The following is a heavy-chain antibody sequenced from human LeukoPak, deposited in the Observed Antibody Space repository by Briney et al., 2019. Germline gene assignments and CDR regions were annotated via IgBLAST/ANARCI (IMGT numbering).Heavy chain of an antibody. D-gene: IGHD6-25*01. CDR1: GDSLSSYY. CDR2: IYYSGST. V-gene: IGHV4-59*08. Sequence: SETLSLACTVSGDSLSSYYWSWIRQPPGKGLEWIGHIYYSGSTDYNPSLTSRLTISGDTSKNQFSLQPSSVTAADAAVYFCARQNSGARLNVWGQGTTVTVSS. J-gene: IGHJ6*02. CDR3: ARQNSGARLNV.